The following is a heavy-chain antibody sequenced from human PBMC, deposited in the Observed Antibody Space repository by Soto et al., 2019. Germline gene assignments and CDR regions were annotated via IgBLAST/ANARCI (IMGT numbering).Heavy chain of an antibody. CDR2: MSYTGRT. J-gene: IGHJ4*02. V-gene: IGHV4-30-4*08. CDR1: VCSIYSGNYY. Sequence: SETLYLSCTVSVCSIYSGNYYWSWIRQHPGKGLEWIGSMSYTGRTSSTPSLESRVTISIDTSKNQFSLKLSSVSAADTAVYYCAREGSSSPEYFDFWGPGTPVPVSS. CDR3: AREGSSSPEYFDF. D-gene: IGHD2-15*01.